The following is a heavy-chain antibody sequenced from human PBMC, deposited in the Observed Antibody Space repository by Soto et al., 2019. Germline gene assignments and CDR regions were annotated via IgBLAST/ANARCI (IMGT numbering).Heavy chain of an antibody. J-gene: IGHJ6*02. V-gene: IGHV1-69*13. Sequence: GASVEVSCRASGGTFSSYSISWVLQAPGQGLEWMGGIIPIFGTANYAQKFQGRVTITADESTSTAYMELSSLRSEDTAVYYCARGAVDATNYYYYYGMDVWGQGTTVTVS. CDR2: IIPIFGTA. CDR1: GGTFSSYS. CDR3: ARGAVDATNYYYYYGMDV. D-gene: IGHD1-1*01.